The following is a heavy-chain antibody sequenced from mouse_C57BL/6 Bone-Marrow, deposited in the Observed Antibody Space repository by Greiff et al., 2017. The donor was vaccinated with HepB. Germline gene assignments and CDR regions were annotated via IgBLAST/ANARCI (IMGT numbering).Heavy chain of an antibody. CDR3: ARGLRSY. CDR1: GYPFPSYW. Sequence: VQLQQPGAELVKPGASVKMSCKASGYPFPSYWITWVKQRPGQGLGWIGDIYPGSGSTNYNEKFKSKATLTVDTSSSTAYMQLSSLTSEDSAVYYCARGLRSYWGQGTLVTVSA. J-gene: IGHJ3*01. V-gene: IGHV1-55*01. CDR2: IYPGSGST. D-gene: IGHD1-1*01.